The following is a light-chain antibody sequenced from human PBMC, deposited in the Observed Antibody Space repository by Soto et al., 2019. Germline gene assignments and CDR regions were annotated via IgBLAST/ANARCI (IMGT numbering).Light chain of an antibody. CDR2: DVS. J-gene: IGKJ4*01. CDR3: QQRGNSLT. V-gene: IGKV3-11*01. Sequence: EIVLTQSPATLSLSPGERAILSCRASQGVSGSLAWYQQKPGQAPRLLIYDVSKRATDIPARFSGSGSGTDFTLSISTLEPEDFAVYYCQQRGNSLTFGGGTRVEI. CDR1: QGVSGS.